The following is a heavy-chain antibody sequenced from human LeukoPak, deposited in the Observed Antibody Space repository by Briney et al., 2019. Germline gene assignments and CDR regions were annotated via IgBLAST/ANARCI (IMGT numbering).Heavy chain of an antibody. CDR1: GFNFRDHL. V-gene: IGHV3-7*01. Sequence: GGSLRLSCAASGFNFRDHLMNWVRQAPGKGLEWVANINKDGSEKNYVDSVKGRFTISRDNAKNSLFLQMNSLRAEDTAVCLCRPGHYSDAWGQGTLVTVSS. CDR2: INKDGSEK. J-gene: IGHJ5*02. D-gene: IGHD4-11*01. CDR3: RPGHYSDA.